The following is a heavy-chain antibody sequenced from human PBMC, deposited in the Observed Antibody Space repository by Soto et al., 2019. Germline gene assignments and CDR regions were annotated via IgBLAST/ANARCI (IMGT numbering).Heavy chain of an antibody. J-gene: IGHJ6*03. Sequence: SETLSLTWTVSGGSISSYYWSWIRQPPGKGLEWIGYIYYSGSTNYNPSLKSRVTISVDTTNNQFSLKLSSVTAADTAVYYCARETHYYYYYMDVWGKGTTVTVSS. CDR3: ARETHYYYYYMDV. CDR2: IYYSGST. CDR1: GGSISSYY. V-gene: IGHV4-59*01.